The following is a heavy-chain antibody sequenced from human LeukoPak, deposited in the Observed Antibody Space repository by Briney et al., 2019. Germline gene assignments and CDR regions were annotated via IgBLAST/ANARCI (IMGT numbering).Heavy chain of an antibody. Sequence: SETLSLTCTVSGGSISSSSYYWGWIRQPPGKGLEWIGSIYYSGSTYYNPSLKSRVTISVDTSKNQFSLKLSSVTAADTAVYYCASWAGSSGWIYFDYWGQGTLVTVSS. CDR3: ASWAGSSGWIYFDY. CDR1: GGSISSSSYY. CDR2: IYYSGST. J-gene: IGHJ4*02. D-gene: IGHD6-19*01. V-gene: IGHV4-39*01.